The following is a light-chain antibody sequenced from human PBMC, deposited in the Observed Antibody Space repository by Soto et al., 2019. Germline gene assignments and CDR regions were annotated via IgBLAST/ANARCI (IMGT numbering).Light chain of an antibody. V-gene: IGLV2-8*01. Sequence: QSALTQPPSASGSPGQSVTISCTGTSSDVGHYNYVSWYQQQPGKAPKLMIYEVSKRPSGVPDRFSGSKSGNTASLTVSGLQAEDEADYYCSSYGGSNNLVFGGGTQLTVL. CDR3: SSYGGSNNLV. J-gene: IGLJ3*02. CDR1: SSDVGHYNY. CDR2: EVS.